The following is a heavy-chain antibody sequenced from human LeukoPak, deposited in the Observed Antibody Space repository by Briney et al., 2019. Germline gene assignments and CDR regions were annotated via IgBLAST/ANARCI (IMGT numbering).Heavy chain of an antibody. CDR3: ARDPFDY. V-gene: IGHV4-59*01. CDR1: GGSISSYY. CDR2: IYYSGST. J-gene: IGHJ4*02. Sequence: SETLSLTCTVSGGSISSYYWSWIRQPPGKGLEWIGYIYYSGSTNYNPSLKSRVTISVDTSKNQFSLKLSSVTAADTAVYYCARDPFDYWGQGTLVTVSS.